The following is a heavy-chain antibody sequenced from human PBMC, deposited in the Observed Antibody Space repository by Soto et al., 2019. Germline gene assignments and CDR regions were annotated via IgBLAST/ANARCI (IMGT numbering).Heavy chain of an antibody. V-gene: IGHV1-46*03. Sequence: QVQLVQSGAEVKKPGASVKVSCKASGYTFTSYYMHWVRQAPGQGLEWMGIINPSGGSTSYAQKFQGRVTMTRDTSTSTVYMELSSLRSEDTAVYYCASGDFWGGYQAGAFDIWGQGTMVTVSS. CDR3: ASGDFWGGYQAGAFDI. D-gene: IGHD3-3*01. CDR2: INPSGGST. CDR1: GYTFTSYY. J-gene: IGHJ3*02.